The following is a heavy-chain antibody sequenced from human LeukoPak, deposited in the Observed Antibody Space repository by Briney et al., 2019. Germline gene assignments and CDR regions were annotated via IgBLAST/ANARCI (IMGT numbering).Heavy chain of an antibody. Sequence: GESLKISCKGSGYSFTRNWIGWVRQMPGKGLEWMGIIYPGDSDTRYSPSFQGQVTISADKSISTAYLQWSSLKASDTAMYYCARRYNWNDFRFDYWGQGTLVTVSS. V-gene: IGHV5-51*01. CDR1: GYSFTRNW. D-gene: IGHD1-1*01. J-gene: IGHJ4*02. CDR3: ARRYNWNDFRFDY. CDR2: IYPGDSDT.